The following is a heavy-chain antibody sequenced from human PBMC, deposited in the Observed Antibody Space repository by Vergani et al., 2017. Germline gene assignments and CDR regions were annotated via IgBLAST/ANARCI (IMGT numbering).Heavy chain of an antibody. CDR2: IKSQIDGGTT. CDR1: GFSFSNAW. CDR3: TTLPPNWAHW. Sequence: EVQLVESGGGLVKPGGSLRLSCAASGFSFSNAWMTWVRQGPGKGLEWVGRIKSQIDGGTTDYAAPVKGRFTITRDDSTNMLYIHMNSLKTEDTAVYYCTTLPPNWAHWWGQGALVNVSS. D-gene: IGHD7-27*01. V-gene: IGHV3-15*01. J-gene: IGHJ4*02.